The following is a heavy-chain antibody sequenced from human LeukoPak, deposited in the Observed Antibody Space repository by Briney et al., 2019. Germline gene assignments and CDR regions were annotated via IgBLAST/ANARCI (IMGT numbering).Heavy chain of an antibody. CDR2: INPSGGST. CDR3: ARGPYDFWSGPYYYYGMDV. V-gene: IGHV1-46*01. J-gene: IGHJ6*02. D-gene: IGHD3-3*01. Sequence: ASVKVSCKASGYTFTSYYMHWVRQAPGQGLEWMGIINPSGGSTSYAQKFQGRVTMTRNTSISTAYMELSSLRSEDTAVYYCARGPYDFWSGPYYYYGMDVWGQGTTVTVSS. CDR1: GYTFTSYY.